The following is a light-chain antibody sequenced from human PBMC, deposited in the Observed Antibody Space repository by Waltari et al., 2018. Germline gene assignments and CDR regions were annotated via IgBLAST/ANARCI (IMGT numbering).Light chain of an antibody. Sequence: QAVLTQPAAVAASPRQSTTISSVGTSSDVGCNNFVSWYQQHPGKAPKLMIYDVTKRPSGVSNRFSGSKSGNTASLTISGLQAEDEADYYCCSYVGGSTLVFGGGTNVTVL. CDR1: SSDVGCNNF. J-gene: IGLJ2*01. V-gene: IGLV2-23*02. CDR2: DVT. CDR3: CSYVGGSTLV.